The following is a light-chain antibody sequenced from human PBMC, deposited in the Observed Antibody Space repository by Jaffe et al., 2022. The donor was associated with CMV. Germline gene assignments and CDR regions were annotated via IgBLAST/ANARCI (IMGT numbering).Light chain of an antibody. CDR2: EIT. CDR3: SSYAGSNIRVA. CDR1: NNDVGAYNY. V-gene: IGLV2-8*01. J-gene: IGLJ2*01. Sequence: QSALTQPPSASGSPGQSVTISCTGSNNDVGAYNYVSWYQQHPGKAPKLMIYEITKRPSGVPDRFSGSKSGSTASLTVSGLQADDEAVYYCSSYAGSNIRVAFGGGTKLTVL.